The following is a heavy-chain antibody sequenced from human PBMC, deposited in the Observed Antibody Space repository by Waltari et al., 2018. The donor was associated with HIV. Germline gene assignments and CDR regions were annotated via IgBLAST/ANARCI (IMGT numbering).Heavy chain of an antibody. CDR1: GGSISSSRYY. J-gene: IGHJ4*02. Sequence: QLQLQQSGPGLVKPSETLSLTCTVSGGSISSSRYYWGCIRQPPGKGLEWIGSIHYSGNTFYNSPLKSRVAISIDTSKNQFSLTLSSVTAAATAVYFCARHSGIDCSSTSCFKRPFDYWGQGSLVTVSS. V-gene: IGHV4-39*01. CDR3: ARHSGIDCSSTSCFKRPFDY. CDR2: IHYSGNT. D-gene: IGHD2-2*01.